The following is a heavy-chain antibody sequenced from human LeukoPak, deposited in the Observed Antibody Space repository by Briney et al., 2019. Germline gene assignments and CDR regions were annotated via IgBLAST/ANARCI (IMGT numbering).Heavy chain of an antibody. V-gene: IGHV1-69*06. D-gene: IGHD6-6*01. CDR2: ITPILTTA. J-gene: IGHJ4*02. Sequence: SVKISCKASGGPFSNYAISWVRQAPGQGLEWVGGITPILTTANYAQRFRGRVTITADKSTTTVYMELSSLRSEDTAVYFCARDRAPGGITAQFNYWGQGTLVTVSS. CDR1: GGPFSNYA. CDR3: ARDRAPGGITAQFNY.